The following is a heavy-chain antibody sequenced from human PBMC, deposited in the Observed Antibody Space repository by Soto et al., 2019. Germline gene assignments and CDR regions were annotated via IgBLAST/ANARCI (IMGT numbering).Heavy chain of an antibody. D-gene: IGHD3-22*01. CDR1: GYTFTSYG. Sequence: ASVNVSCKASGYTFTSYGINWVLQATGQGLEWMGWMNPNSGNTGYAQKFQGRVTMTRDTSTSTAYMELSSLRSEDTAVYYCAREADSSGYVLDYWGQGTLVTVSS. J-gene: IGHJ4*01. CDR2: MNPNSGNT. V-gene: IGHV1-8*01. CDR3: AREADSSGYVLDY.